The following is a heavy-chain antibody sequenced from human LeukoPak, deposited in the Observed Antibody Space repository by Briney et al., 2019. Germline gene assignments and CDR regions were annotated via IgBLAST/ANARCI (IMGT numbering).Heavy chain of an antibody. CDR1: GYSISSGYY. D-gene: IGHD3-10*01. CDR3: AKDQGSYGSGSLWALDAFDI. J-gene: IGHJ3*02. CDR2: IYHSGST. Sequence: SETLSLTCTVSGYSISSGYYWGWIRQPPGKGLEWIGSIYHSGSTYYNPSLKSRVTISVDTSKNQFSLKLSSVTAADTAVYYCAKDQGSYGSGSLWALDAFDIWGQGTMVSVSS. V-gene: IGHV4-38-2*02.